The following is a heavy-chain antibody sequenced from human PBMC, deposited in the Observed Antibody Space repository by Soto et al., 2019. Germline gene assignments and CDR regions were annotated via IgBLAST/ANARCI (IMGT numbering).Heavy chain of an antibody. Sequence: QVQLVESGGGVVQPGRSLRLSCAASGFTFSSYAMHWVRQAPGKGLEWVAVISYDGSNKYYADSVKGRFTISRDNSKNTLYLQMNIRRAEDTAVYYCAGSSSRWFDPWGQGTLVTVSS. J-gene: IGHJ5*02. V-gene: IGHV3-30-3*01. CDR3: AGSSSRWFDP. CDR2: ISYDGSNK. D-gene: IGHD6-6*01. CDR1: GFTFSSYA.